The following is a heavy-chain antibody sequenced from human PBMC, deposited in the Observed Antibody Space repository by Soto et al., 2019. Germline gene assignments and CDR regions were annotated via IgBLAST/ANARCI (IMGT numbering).Heavy chain of an antibody. CDR1: GFTFSSYA. CDR2: ISGSGGST. Sequence: GGSLRLSCAVSGFTFSSYAMSWVRQAPGKGLEWVSAISGSGGSTYYAASVKGRFTISRGNSKNTLYLQMNSLRAEDTAVYYCAKVWFGNAFDIWGQGTMVTVSS. D-gene: IGHD3-10*01. J-gene: IGHJ3*02. V-gene: IGHV3-23*01. CDR3: AKVWFGNAFDI.